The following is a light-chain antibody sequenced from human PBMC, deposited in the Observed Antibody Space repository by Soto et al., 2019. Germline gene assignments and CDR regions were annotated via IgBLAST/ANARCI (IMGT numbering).Light chain of an antibody. CDR2: DAS. J-gene: IGKJ4*01. CDR3: QQRSNWPLT. V-gene: IGKV3-11*01. CDR1: RSVSSY. Sequence: EIVMTQSPATLSVSPGERATVSCRASRSVSSYLAWYQQKPGQVPRLLIYDASNRATGIPARFSGSGSGTDFTLTISSLEPEDFAVYYCQQRSNWPLTFGGGTKVDI.